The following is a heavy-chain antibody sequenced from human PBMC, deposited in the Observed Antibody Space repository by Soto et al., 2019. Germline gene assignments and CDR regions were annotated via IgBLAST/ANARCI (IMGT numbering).Heavy chain of an antibody. CDR1: GFTVKDAW. CDR2: IRSQKDGGAT. D-gene: IGHD3-10*01. V-gene: IGHV3-15*06. CDR3: TQLYRAGP. J-gene: IGHJ5*02. Sequence: EIQLVESGGGVVKPGESLTLSCAASGFTVKDAWMHWVRQAPGKRLEWVGLIRSQKDGGATHYAAPVRDRFTISRDDSRNTLYLRMNSLKIEDTAVYYCTQLYRAGPWGQGTLVTVSS.